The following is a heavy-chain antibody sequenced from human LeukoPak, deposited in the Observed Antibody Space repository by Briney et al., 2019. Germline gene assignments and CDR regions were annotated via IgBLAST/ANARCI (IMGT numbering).Heavy chain of an antibody. CDR2: ISQDGSQK. CDR1: GFTFSTYW. V-gene: IGHV3-7*01. Sequence: GGCLRLSCAASGFTFSTYWMTWVRQAPGKGLEWAAHISQDGSQKSYVDSVRGRFTISRDNAKNSLYLQTNSLRVEDTAVYYCARATTIAPETLDSWGQGTLVTVSS. D-gene: IGHD4-11*01. J-gene: IGHJ4*02. CDR3: ARATTIAPETLDS.